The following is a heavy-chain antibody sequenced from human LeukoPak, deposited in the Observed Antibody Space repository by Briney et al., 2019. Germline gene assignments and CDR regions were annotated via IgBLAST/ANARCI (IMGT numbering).Heavy chain of an antibody. J-gene: IGHJ4*02. CDR3: AREYSYGPGKGTIDY. CDR1: GGSISGYS. V-gene: IGHV4-59*12. CDR2: IDYSGST. Sequence: SETLSLTCTVSGGSISGYSWSWIRQPPGKGLEWIGYIDYSGSTKYNPSLKSRVTISLDTSKNQFSLKLSSVSDTDTAVYYCAREYSYGPGKGTIDYWGQGTLVTVSS. D-gene: IGHD5-18*01.